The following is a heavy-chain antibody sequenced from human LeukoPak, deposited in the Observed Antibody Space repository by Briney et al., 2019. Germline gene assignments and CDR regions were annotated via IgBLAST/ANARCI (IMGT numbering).Heavy chain of an antibody. D-gene: IGHD2-2*01. CDR2: TYYRTNLYV. CDR1: GDIVSSNSGA. J-gene: IGHJ4*02. V-gene: IGHV6-1*01. CDR3: ARSISTGGFRLDY. Sequence: SQTLSLTCAGAGDIVSSNSGAWHWIRQGPARGGEWLERTYYRTNLYVDYGGAVESRITINPDTSKNQFSLHLNSLTPEDTAVYYCARSISTGGFRLDYWGQGTLVTVSS.